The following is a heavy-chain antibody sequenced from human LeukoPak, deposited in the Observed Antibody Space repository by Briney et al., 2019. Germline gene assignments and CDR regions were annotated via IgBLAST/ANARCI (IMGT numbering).Heavy chain of an antibody. CDR1: GYTFTGYY. CDR2: INPNSGGT. Sequence: ASVKVSSKASGYTFTGYYMHWVRQAPGQGLEWMGWINPNSGGTNYAQKFQGRVTMTRDTSISTAYMELSRLRSDDTAVYYCARGGDFWSGYYGFDPWGQGTLVTVSS. V-gene: IGHV1-2*02. CDR3: ARGGDFWSGYYGFDP. D-gene: IGHD3-3*01. J-gene: IGHJ5*02.